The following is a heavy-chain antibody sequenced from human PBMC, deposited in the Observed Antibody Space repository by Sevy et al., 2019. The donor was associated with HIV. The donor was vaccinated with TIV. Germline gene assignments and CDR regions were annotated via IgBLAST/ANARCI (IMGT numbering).Heavy chain of an antibody. CDR2: INAGNGNT. CDR1: GYTFTSYA. V-gene: IGHV1-3*01. CDR3: ASSEITIFGVVTDYYYYGMDV. Sequence: ASVKVSCKASGYTFTSYAMHWVRQAPGQRLEWMGWINAGNGNTKYSQKFQGRVTITRETSASTAYMELSSLRSEDTAVYYCASSEITIFGVVTDYYYYGMDVWGQGTTVTVS. D-gene: IGHD3-3*01. J-gene: IGHJ6*02.